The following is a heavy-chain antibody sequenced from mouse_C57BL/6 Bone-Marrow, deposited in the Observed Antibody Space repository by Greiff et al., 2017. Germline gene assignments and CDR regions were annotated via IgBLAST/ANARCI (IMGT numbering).Heavy chain of an antibody. CDR3: ARIYYYGSSYVATGWFAY. J-gene: IGHJ3*01. D-gene: IGHD1-1*01. Sequence: QVQLQQPGAELVKPGASVKLSCKASGYTFTSYWMHWVKQRPGQGLEWIGMIHPNSGSTNYNEKFKSKATLTVDKSSSTAYMQLSSLTSEDSAVXYCARIYYYGSSYVATGWFAYWGQGTLVTVSA. V-gene: IGHV1-64*01. CDR1: GYTFTSYW. CDR2: IHPNSGST.